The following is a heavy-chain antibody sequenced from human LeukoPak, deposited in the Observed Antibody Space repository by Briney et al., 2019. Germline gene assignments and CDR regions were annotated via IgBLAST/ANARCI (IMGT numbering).Heavy chain of an antibody. CDR1: GGSFSGYY. J-gene: IGHJ4*02. Sequence: SETLSLTCAVYGGSFSGYYWSWIRQPPGKGLEWIGEINHSGSTNYNPSLKSRVTISADTSKNQFSLKLSSVTAADTAVYYCARLRMDYGSGSYYPQKYFDYWGQGTLVTVSS. CDR2: INHSGST. V-gene: IGHV4-34*01. CDR3: ARLRMDYGSGSYYPQKYFDY. D-gene: IGHD3-10*01.